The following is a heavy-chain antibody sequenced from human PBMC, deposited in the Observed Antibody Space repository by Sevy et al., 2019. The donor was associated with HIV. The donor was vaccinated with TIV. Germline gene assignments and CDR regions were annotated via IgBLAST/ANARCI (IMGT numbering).Heavy chain of an antibody. J-gene: IGHJ6*02. CDR2: IKQDGSEK. D-gene: IGHD2-21*01. CDR1: GFTFSSYW. CDR3: ARSHHYYSLGYYSMDV. V-gene: IGHV3-7*01. Sequence: GGSLRLSCAASGFTFSSYWMSWVRQAPGKGLEWVANIKQDGSEKYYVDSVKGRFTISRDNAKNSLYLQMNSLRAEDTAVYYCARSHHYYSLGYYSMDVWGQGTPVTVSS.